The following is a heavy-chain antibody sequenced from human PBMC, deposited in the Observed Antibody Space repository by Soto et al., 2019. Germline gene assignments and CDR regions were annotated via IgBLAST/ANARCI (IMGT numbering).Heavy chain of an antibody. CDR2: IYWDDDK. J-gene: IGHJ5*02. Sequence: QITLKESGPTLVKPTQTLTLTCSFSGLSLSTSGVAVGWIRQPPGKALEWLALIYWDDDKLFNPTLKTRLTITKDTSKTQVVLTLTNMDPVDTATYSCAHYVSASPAGCFDPWGQGILVTVSS. V-gene: IGHV2-5*02. CDR3: AHYVSASPAGCFDP. D-gene: IGHD3-10*01. CDR1: GLSLSTSGVA.